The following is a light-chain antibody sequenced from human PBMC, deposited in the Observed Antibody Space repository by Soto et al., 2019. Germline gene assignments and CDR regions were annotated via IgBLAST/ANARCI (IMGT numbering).Light chain of an antibody. Sequence: EIVMTQSPATLSVSPGERATLSCRASQSVSSRLAWYQQKPGQAPRLLISGASSRATGIPDRFSGSGFGTDFTLTISRLEPEDFALYYCQHYAGGSRITFGQGTRLENK. J-gene: IGKJ5*01. V-gene: IGKV3-20*01. CDR3: QHYAGGSRIT. CDR2: GAS. CDR1: QSVSSR.